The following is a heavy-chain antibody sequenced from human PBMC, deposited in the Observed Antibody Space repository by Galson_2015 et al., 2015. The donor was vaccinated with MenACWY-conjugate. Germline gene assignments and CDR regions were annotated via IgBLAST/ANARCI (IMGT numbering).Heavy chain of an antibody. J-gene: IGHJ4*02. Sequence: SLRLSCATSGFAFGGYLMGWFRQAPGKGLEWVGYIQSKNYGANTQYAASVKDRFSISRDDSRSIAYLEMNSLKTEDTALYYFTRADYRYCSSTNCPFDHWGQGTLVTVSS. CDR1: GFAFGGYL. CDR3: TRADYRYCSSTNCPFDH. CDR2: IQSKNYGANT. D-gene: IGHD2-15*01. V-gene: IGHV3-49*03.